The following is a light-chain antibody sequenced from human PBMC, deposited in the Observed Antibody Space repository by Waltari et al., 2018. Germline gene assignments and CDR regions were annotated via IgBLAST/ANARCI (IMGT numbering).Light chain of an antibody. Sequence: SFELTQPPSLSVSPGQTARITCSGDALSKQYAYWHQQRPGLAPVLVIYKDSERPSGIPERFSGSSAGTTVTLTISGVQAEDEADYYCQSADSSGSVVFGGGTKLTVL. CDR3: QSADSSGSVV. CDR2: KDS. J-gene: IGLJ2*01. V-gene: IGLV3-25*03. CDR1: ALSKQY.